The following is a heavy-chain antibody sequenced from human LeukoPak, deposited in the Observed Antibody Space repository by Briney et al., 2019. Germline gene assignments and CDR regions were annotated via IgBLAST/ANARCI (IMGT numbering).Heavy chain of an antibody. CDR1: GFTVSSNY. J-gene: IGHJ4*02. CDR2: IYSGDNT. Sequence: PGGSLRLSCAASGFTVSSNYMSWVRQAPGKGLELVSIIYSGDNTYYADSVKGRFTISRDNSKNTLYLQMNSLRAEDTAVYYCARGKGSSSPYYFDYWGQGTLVTVSS. D-gene: IGHD6-6*01. V-gene: IGHV3-66*01. CDR3: ARGKGSSSPYYFDY.